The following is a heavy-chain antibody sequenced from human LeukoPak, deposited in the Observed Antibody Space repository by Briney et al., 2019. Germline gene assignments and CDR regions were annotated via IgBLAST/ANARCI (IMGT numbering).Heavy chain of an antibody. D-gene: IGHD3-10*01. Sequence: GGPLRLSCAASGFTFSSYAMNWVRQAPGKELECLSFTNSGSDSIHYADSVEGRFIISRDNVKNLLHLQMDNLRAEDTAMYYCARGQTSGSFIIDYWGQGTLVTVSS. J-gene: IGHJ4*02. CDR3: ARGQTSGSFIIDY. V-gene: IGHV3-48*01. CDR2: TNSGSDSI. CDR1: GFTFSSYA.